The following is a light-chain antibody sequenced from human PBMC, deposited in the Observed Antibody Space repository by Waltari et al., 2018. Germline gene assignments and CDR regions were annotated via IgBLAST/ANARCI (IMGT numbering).Light chain of an antibody. Sequence: SYVLTQPPSVSVAPGQTATIASGGDDIGSKTVLWYQQKPGQAPVLVVYDETDRPSRIPERLSGSNSGNTATLTISRVEAGDEADYYCQVWDSLIDHYVFGTGTKVTVL. CDR2: DET. V-gene: IGLV3-21*02. CDR3: QVWDSLIDHYV. CDR1: DIGSKT. J-gene: IGLJ1*01.